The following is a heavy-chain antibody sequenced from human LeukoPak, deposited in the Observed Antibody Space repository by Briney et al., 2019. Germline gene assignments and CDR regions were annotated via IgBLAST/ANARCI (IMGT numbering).Heavy chain of an antibody. J-gene: IGHJ6*02. D-gene: IGHD3-22*01. CDR2: ISYDGSNK. V-gene: IGHV3-30*18. CDR3: AKEETYYYESSGYSPRHYGMDV. Sequence: GGSLRLSCAVYGLTFSSYGMHWVRQAPGKGLEWVAVISYDGSNKYYAASVKGRFPITRDNSKNTLYLQINSLRAQDTAVYSCAKEETYYYESSGYSPRHYGMDVWGQGTTVTVSS. CDR1: GLTFSSYG.